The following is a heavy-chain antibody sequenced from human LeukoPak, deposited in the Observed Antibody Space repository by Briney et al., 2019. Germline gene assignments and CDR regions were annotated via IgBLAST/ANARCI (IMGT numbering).Heavy chain of an antibody. V-gene: IGHV3-23*01. J-gene: IGHJ4*02. CDR1: GFTFSSFG. D-gene: IGHD3-10*01. Sequence: PGGSLRLSCAASGFTFSSFGMSWVRQAPGKGLEWISSISGSGGSTYYADSVKGRFTISRDNCKNTLYLQMNSLRAEDTAVYYCAKDYKGVWLAYGSGSLESDYWGQGTLVAVSS. CDR3: AKDYKGVWLAYGSGSLESDY. CDR2: ISGSGGST.